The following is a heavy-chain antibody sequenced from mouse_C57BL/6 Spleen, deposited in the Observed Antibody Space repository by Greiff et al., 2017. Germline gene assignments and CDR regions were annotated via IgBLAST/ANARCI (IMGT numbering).Heavy chain of an antibody. CDR1: GYAFTNYL. J-gene: IGHJ3*01. D-gene: IGHD4-1*01. CDR3: ARGGWEGAWFAY. CDR2: INPGSGGT. V-gene: IGHV1-54*01. Sequence: QVQLQQSGAELVRPGTSVKVSCKASGYAFTNYLIEWVKQRPGQGLEWIGVINPGSGGTNYNEKFKGKATLTADKSSSTAYMQLSSLTSEDSAVYFCARGGWEGAWFAYWGQGTLVTVSA.